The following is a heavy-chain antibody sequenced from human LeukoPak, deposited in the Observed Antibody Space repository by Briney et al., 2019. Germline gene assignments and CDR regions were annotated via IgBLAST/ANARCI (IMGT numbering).Heavy chain of an antibody. CDR1: GYTFTSYY. Sequence: GSVKVSCKASGYTFTSYYMHWVRQAPGQGLEWMGIINPSGGSTSYAQKFQGRVTMTRDTSTSTVYMELSSLRSEDTAVYYCARGRAVTTSYYYYGMDVWGQGTTVTVSS. D-gene: IGHD4-17*01. CDR3: ARGRAVTTSYYYYGMDV. J-gene: IGHJ6*02. CDR2: INPSGGST. V-gene: IGHV1-46*01.